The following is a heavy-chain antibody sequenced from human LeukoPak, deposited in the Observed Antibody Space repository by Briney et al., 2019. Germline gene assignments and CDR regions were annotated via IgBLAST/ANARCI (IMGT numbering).Heavy chain of an antibody. CDR3: AKDWGYSYGYELYYMDV. D-gene: IGHD5-18*01. J-gene: IGHJ6*03. CDR1: GFTFSSYG. V-gene: IGHV3-30*02. Sequence: PGGSLRLSCAASGFTFSSYGMHWVRQAPGKGLGWVAFIRYDGTNKYYADSVKGRFTISRDNSKNTLYLQMNSLRAGDTAVYYCAKDWGYSYGYELYYMDVWGKGTTVTVSS. CDR2: IRYDGTNK.